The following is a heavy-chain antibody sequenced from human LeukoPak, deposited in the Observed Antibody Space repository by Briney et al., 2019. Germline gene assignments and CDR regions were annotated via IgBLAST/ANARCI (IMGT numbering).Heavy chain of an antibody. D-gene: IGHD3-16*01. CDR2: IKHNGDEL. CDR1: GFSFGVYA. CDR3: ARELRTFDS. J-gene: IGHJ4*02. Sequence: GGSLRVSCTTSGFSFGVYAMSWVRQAPGKGLEWVANIKHNGDELNYVGSVEGRFTISRDNAKNSLYLHMTSLRAEDTAVYYCARELRTFDSWGQGTLVTVSS. V-gene: IGHV3-7*01.